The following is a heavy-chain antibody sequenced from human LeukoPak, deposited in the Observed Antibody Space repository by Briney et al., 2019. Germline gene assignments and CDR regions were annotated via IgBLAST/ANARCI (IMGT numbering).Heavy chain of an antibody. J-gene: IGHJ4*02. Sequence: GESLKISCEASGYSFSTHWIAWVRQMPGKGLEWMGLIYPADSDTRYSPSFQGQVTISADKSLSTAFLQWSSLTASDTDIYYCARLRREYDLLSGFSYWGQGTLVSVSS. CDR3: ARLRREYDLLSGFSY. D-gene: IGHD3-3*01. V-gene: IGHV5-51*01. CDR2: IYPADSDT. CDR1: GYSFSTHW.